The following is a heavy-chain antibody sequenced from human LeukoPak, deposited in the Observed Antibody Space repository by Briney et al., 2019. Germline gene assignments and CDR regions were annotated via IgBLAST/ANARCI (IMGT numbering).Heavy chain of an antibody. V-gene: IGHV3-9*01. D-gene: IGHD3-10*01. J-gene: IGHJ3*01. CDR1: GFTFDDYS. CDR3: AKDSYGGSGSYYLYSFDV. CDR2: ISWNGGSI. Sequence: GRSLRLSCTASGFTFDDYSMHWVRQPPGKGLEWVSGISWNGGSIGYADSVKGRFTISRDNAKNSLYLQMTSLRVEDTAFYYCAKDSYGGSGSYYLYSFDVWGQGTVVTVSS.